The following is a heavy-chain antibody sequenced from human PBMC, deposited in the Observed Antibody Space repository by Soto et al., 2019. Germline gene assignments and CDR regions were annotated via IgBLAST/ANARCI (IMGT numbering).Heavy chain of an antibody. CDR3: AKGIFGVNYGMDV. CDR1: GFTFDDYA. CDR2: ISWNSGSI. Sequence: PGGSLRLSCAASGFTFDDYAMHWVRQAPGKGLEWVSGISWNSGSIGYADPVKGRFTISRDNAKNSLYLQMNSLRAEDTALYYCAKGIFGVNYGMDVWGQGTTVTVSS. D-gene: IGHD3-3*01. V-gene: IGHV3-9*01. J-gene: IGHJ6*02.